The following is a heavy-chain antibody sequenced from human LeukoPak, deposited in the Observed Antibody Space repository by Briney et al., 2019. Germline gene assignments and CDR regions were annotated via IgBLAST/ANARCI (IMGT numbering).Heavy chain of an antibody. J-gene: IGHJ4*02. CDR2: MKLKSGKT. Sequence: ASVSLSLTSSVYTFTIYDINWVCQAPGERPQGMGWMKLKSGKTGYAQKFEGRVTITKNPSIITAYMELSSLRSEDTAVYYCARGRIVVGSFDYWGRGTLVTVSS. D-gene: IGHD2-21*01. CDR3: ARGRIVVGSFDY. V-gene: IGHV1-8*03. CDR1: VYTFTIYD.